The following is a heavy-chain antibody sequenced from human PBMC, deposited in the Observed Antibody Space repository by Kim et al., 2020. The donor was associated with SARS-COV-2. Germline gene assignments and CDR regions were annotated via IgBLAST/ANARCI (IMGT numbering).Heavy chain of an antibody. J-gene: IGHJ3*02. Sequence: ASVKVSCKASGYTFTSYDINWVRQATGQGLEWMGWMNPNSGNTGYAQKFQGRVTMTRNTSISTAYMELSSLRSEDTAVYYCARYYYDSSGYYDSDAFDIWGQGTMVTVSS. V-gene: IGHV1-8*01. CDR2: MNPNSGNT. CDR3: ARYYYDSSGYYDSDAFDI. CDR1: GYTFTSYD. D-gene: IGHD3-22*01.